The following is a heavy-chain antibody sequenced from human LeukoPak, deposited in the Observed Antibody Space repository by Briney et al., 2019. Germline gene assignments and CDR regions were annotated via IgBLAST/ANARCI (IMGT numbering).Heavy chain of an antibody. Sequence: GGSLRLSCAASGFTISSYDMRWGRQAPGGGLEWVSGISYSGGSTYYAASVKGRFTISRDTSKNTLYLQMNSLRAEDTAVYYCARGLLEWLPRSPYYYYYMDVWGKGTTVTVSS. V-gene: IGHV3-23*01. D-gene: IGHD3-3*01. J-gene: IGHJ6*03. CDR1: GFTISSYD. CDR3: ARGLLEWLPRSPYYYYYMDV. CDR2: ISYSGGST.